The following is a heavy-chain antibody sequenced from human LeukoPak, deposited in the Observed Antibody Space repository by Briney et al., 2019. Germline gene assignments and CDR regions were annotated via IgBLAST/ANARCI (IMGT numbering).Heavy chain of an antibody. Sequence: SETLSLTCTVSGGSISSYYWSWIRQPPGKGLEWIGYIYYSGSTNYNPSLKSRVTISVDTSKNQFSLKLSSVTAADTAVYYCARAGNWNYPFDYWGQGTLVTVSS. D-gene: IGHD1-7*01. CDR1: GGSISSYY. CDR3: ARAGNWNYPFDY. CDR2: IYYSGST. J-gene: IGHJ4*02. V-gene: IGHV4-59*01.